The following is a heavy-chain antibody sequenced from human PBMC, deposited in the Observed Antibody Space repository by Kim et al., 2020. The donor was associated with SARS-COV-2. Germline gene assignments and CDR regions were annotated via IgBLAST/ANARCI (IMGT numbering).Heavy chain of an antibody. CDR2: INHSGST. V-gene: IGHV4-34*01. CDR1: GGSFSGYY. D-gene: IGHD3-16*02. Sequence: SETLSLTCAVYGGSFSGYYWSWIRQPPGKGLEWIGEINHSGSTNYNPSLKSRVTISVDTSKNQFSLKLSSVTAADTAVYYCARRPAVWGSYRLYYFDYWGQGTLVTVSS. CDR3: ARRPAVWGSYRLYYFDY. J-gene: IGHJ4*02.